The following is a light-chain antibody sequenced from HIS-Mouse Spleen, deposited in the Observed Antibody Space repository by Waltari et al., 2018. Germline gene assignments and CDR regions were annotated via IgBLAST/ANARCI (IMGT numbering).Light chain of an antibody. J-gene: IGLJ2*01. CDR3: YSTDSSGNHRV. Sequence: SYELTQPPSLSVSPGQTARITCSGDALPKKYAYWSQQKSGQAPVLVIYEDSKRPSGIPERFSGSSSGTMATLTISGAQVEDEADYYCYSTDSSGNHRVFGGGTKLTVL. CDR2: EDS. CDR1: ALPKKY. V-gene: IGLV3-10*01.